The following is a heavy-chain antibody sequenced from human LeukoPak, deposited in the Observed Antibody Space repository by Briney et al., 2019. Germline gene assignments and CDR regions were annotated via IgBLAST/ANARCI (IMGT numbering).Heavy chain of an antibody. CDR2: INPNSGGT. J-gene: IGHJ2*01. CDR1: GYTFTGYY. V-gene: IGHV1-2*02. CDR3: ARHPGKVTNDWYFDL. Sequence: ASVKVSCRASGYTFTGYYMHWVRQAPGQGLEWMGWINPNSGGTDYAQKFQGRVTMTRDTSITTAYMELSRLSSDDTAVYYCARHPGKVTNDWYFDLWGRGTLVTVSS. D-gene: IGHD4-23*01.